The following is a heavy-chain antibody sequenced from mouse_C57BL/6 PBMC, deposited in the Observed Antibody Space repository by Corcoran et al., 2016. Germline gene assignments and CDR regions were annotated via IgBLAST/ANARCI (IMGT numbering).Heavy chain of an antibody. CDR3: ARVGDSSGYPDY. CDR2: IYPGSGNT. Sequence: QVQLKQSGAELVRPGASVKLSCKASGYTFTDYYINWVKQRPGQGLEWIARIYPGSGNTYYNEKFKGKATLTVEKSSSTAYMQLSSLTSEDSAVYFCARVGDSSGYPDYWGQGTTLTVSS. J-gene: IGHJ2*01. D-gene: IGHD3-2*02. CDR1: GYTFTDYY. V-gene: IGHV1-76*01.